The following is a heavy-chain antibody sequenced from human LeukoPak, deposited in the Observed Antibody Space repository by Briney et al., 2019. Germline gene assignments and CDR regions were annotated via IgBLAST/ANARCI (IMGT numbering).Heavy chain of an antibody. V-gene: IGHV3-21*06. CDR2: ISTSSTYI. Sequence: GGSLRLSCAASGFTFSSYTMNWVRQAPGRGLEWVSSISTSSTYIYYAGSVEGRFTISRDNPKNSLFLQMNSLRAEDTAIYYCVRKMKTGSSSGDYDYWGQGTLVTVSS. CDR3: VRKMKTGSSSGDYDY. J-gene: IGHJ4*02. D-gene: IGHD1-1*01. CDR1: GFTFSSYT.